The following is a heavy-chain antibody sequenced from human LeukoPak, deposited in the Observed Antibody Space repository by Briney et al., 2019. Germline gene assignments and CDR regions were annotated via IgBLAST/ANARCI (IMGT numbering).Heavy chain of an antibody. CDR3: ATHPPKVCTGGSCTDY. CDR1: GGSISSYS. D-gene: IGHD2-15*01. Sequence: SETLSLTCTVSGGSISSYSWSWIRQPPGKGLEWIGYIYYSGSTNYNPSLKSRVTISVDMSKNQFSLKLSSVTVADTAVYYCATHPPKVCTGGSCTDYWGQGTLVTVSS. J-gene: IGHJ4*02. V-gene: IGHV4-59*01. CDR2: IYYSGST.